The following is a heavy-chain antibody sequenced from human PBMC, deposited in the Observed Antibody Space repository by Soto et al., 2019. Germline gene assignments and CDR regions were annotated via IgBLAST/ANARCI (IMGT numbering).Heavy chain of an antibody. V-gene: IGHV3-74*01. CDR1: GFTFSSYW. CDR2: INSDGSST. D-gene: IGHD3-3*01. Sequence: GGSLRLSCAASGFTFSSYWMHWVRQAPGKGLVWVSRINSDGSSTSYADSVKGRFTISRDNAKNTLYLQMNSLRAEDTAVYYCAREGGRWSGYYRGMDVWGQGTTVTVSS. CDR3: AREGGRWSGYYRGMDV. J-gene: IGHJ6*02.